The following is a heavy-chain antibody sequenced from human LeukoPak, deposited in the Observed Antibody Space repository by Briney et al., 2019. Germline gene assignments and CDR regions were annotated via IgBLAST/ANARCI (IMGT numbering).Heavy chain of an antibody. V-gene: IGHV3-53*01. J-gene: IGHJ4*02. CDR1: GFTVSSNY. Sequence: PGGSLRLSCAASGFTVSSNYMSWVRQALGKGLRWVSVIYSGGRTYYADSVKGRFTISRDNSKNTLYLQMNSLRAEDTAVYYCAREPGWTEPAGDDYWGQGTLVTVSS. CDR3: AREPGWTEPAGDDY. CDR2: IYSGGRT. D-gene: IGHD3-10*01.